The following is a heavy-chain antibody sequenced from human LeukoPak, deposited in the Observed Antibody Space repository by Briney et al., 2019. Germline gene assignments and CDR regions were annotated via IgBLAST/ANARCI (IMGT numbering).Heavy chain of an antibody. J-gene: IGHJ4*02. D-gene: IGHD6-19*01. V-gene: IGHV3-7*03. CDR1: GFTFSSNW. CDR2: IKEDGREE. Sequence: GGSLRLSCAASGFTFSSNWMSWGRQAPGKGLECVANIKEDGREEYYMDPVKGRFSISRDNAKSSLYLQMNSLRAEDTAVFYCAKRSGYTTGWFFDFWGQGTLVTVSS. CDR3: AKRSGYTTGWFFDF.